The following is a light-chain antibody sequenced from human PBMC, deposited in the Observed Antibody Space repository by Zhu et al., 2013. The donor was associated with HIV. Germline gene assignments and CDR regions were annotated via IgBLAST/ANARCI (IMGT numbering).Light chain of an antibody. CDR3: QQYYSYPIFA. CDR1: QDIGKY. V-gene: IGKV1-9*01. Sequence: EIQMTQSPSFLSASVGDRVTIACRASQDIGKYLAWYQQKPGKAPNFLIYAASTRQSGVPSRFSVSGSGTDFTLTISCLQSEDFATYYCQQYYSYPIFAFGPGTKVNIK. CDR2: AAS. J-gene: IGKJ3*01.